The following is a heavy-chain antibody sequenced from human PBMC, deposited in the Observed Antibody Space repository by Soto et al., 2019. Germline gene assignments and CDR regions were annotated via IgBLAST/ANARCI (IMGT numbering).Heavy chain of an antibody. V-gene: IGHV1-2*04. J-gene: IGHJ6*02. CDR2: INPNSGGT. D-gene: IGHD3-3*01. Sequence: GASVKVSCKASGYTFTGYYMHWVRQAPGQGLEWMGWINPNSGGTNYAQKFQGWVTMTRDTSISTAYMELSRLRSDDTAVYYCARNGDYDFWSGRPYGMDVWGQGTTVTVSS. CDR3: ARNGDYDFWSGRPYGMDV. CDR1: GYTFTGYY.